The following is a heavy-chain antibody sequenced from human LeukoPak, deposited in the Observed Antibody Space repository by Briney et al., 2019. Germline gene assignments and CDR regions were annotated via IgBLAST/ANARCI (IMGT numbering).Heavy chain of an antibody. J-gene: IGHJ4*02. CDR1: GYTFTGYD. Sequence: RASVKVSCKASGYTFTGYDIQWVREAPGQGLERMGWINPNSGVTNYAQKFQGRVTMTRDTSISTAYMELSRLRSDDTAVSYCARASTVTPNFDYWGQGTLVTVSS. CDR2: INPNSGVT. V-gene: IGHV1-2*02. CDR3: ARASTVTPNFDY. D-gene: IGHD4-17*01.